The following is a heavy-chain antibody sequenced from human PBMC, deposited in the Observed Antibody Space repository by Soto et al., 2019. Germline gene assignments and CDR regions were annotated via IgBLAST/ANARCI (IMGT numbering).Heavy chain of an antibody. CDR2: ISSNGGST. CDR1: GFTFSSYA. CDR3: ARAPNVERLYDY. D-gene: IGHD1-1*01. J-gene: IGHJ4*02. Sequence: GGSLRLSCAASGFTFSSYAMHWVRQAPGKGLEYVSAISSNGGSTYYANSVKGRFTISRDNSKNTLYLQMGSLRAEDMAVYYCARAPNVERLYDYWGQGTLVTVSS. V-gene: IGHV3-64*01.